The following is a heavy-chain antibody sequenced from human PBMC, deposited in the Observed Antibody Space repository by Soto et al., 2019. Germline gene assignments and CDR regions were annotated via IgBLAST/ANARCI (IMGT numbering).Heavy chain of an antibody. CDR3: ARVRDYYDSSGYYYYFDY. Sequence: ASVKVSCKASGGTFSSYAISWVRQAPGQGLEWMGGIIPIFGTANYAQKFQGRVTITADEPTSTAYMELSSLRSEDTAVYYCARVRDYYDSSGYYYYFDYWGQGTLVTVSS. V-gene: IGHV1-69*13. CDR2: IIPIFGTA. CDR1: GGTFSSYA. D-gene: IGHD3-22*01. J-gene: IGHJ4*02.